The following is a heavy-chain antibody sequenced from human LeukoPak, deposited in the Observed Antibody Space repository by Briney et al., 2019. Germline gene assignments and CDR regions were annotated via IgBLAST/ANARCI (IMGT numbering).Heavy chain of an antibody. V-gene: IGHV1-69*06. CDR3: SRLYSSGWCANWFDP. CDR1: GGTFSSYA. Sequence: ASVKVSCKASGGTFSSYAISWVRQAPGQGLEWMGGIIPIFGTANYAQKFQGRVTITADKSTSTAYMELSSLRSEDTAVYYCSRLYSSGWCANWFDPWGQRTLVTVS. D-gene: IGHD6-19*01. CDR2: IIPIFGTA. J-gene: IGHJ5*02.